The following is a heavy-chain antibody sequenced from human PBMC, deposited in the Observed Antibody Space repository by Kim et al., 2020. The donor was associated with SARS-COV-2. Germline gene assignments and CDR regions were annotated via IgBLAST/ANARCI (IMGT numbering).Heavy chain of an antibody. D-gene: IGHD3-9*01. CDR3: ARARLSRYFDWLLSPLDY. CDR2: ISSSGSTI. CDR1: GFTFSDYY. J-gene: IGHJ4*02. V-gene: IGHV3-11*01. Sequence: GGSLRLSCAASGFTFSDYYMSWIRQAPGKGLEWVSYISSSGSTIYYADSVKGRFTISRDNAKNALYLQMNSLRAEDTAVYYCARARLSRYFDWLLSPLDYRGQGTLVTVSS.